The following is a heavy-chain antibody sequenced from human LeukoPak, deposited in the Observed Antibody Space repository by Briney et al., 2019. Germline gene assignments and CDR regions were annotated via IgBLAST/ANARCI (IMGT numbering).Heavy chain of an antibody. D-gene: IGHD5-12*01. Sequence: SETLSLTCAVYGGSFSGYYWSWIRQPPGKGLEWIGEINHSGSTNYNPSLKSRVTISVDTSKNQFSLKLSSVTAADTAVYYCARAGRATIRAIDYWGQGTLVTVSS. CDR2: INHSGST. CDR1: GGSFSGYY. V-gene: IGHV4-34*01. J-gene: IGHJ4*02. CDR3: ARAGRATIRAIDY.